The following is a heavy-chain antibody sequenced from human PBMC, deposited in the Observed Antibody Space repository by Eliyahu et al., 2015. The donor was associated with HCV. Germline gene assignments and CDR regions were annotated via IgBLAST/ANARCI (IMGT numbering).Heavy chain of an antibody. V-gene: IGHV4-59*01. CDR2: IYYSGSA. CDR1: GGSISSSY. CDR3: ARLRDYIGSGSYYQFDY. J-gene: IGHJ4*01. Sequence: QVQLQESGPGLVKPSETLSLTCTVSGGSISSSYWSWIRQPPGKGLDWIGCIYYSGSANYNPSLKNRVSISVDTSKNQFSLKLTSVTAADTAVYYCARLRDYIGSGSYYQFDYWGHGTLVSVSS. D-gene: IGHD3-10*01.